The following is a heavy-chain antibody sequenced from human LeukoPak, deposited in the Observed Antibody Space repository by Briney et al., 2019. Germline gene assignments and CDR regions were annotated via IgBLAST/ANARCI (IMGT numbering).Heavy chain of an antibody. D-gene: IGHD3-10*01. CDR2: FDPEDGET. CDR3: ATGFLYYGSGSYLGY. CDR1: GYTLTELS. Sequence: ASVKVSCKVSGYTLTELSMHWVRQAPGKGLKGMGGFDPEDGETIYAQKFQGRVTMTEDTSTDTAYMGLSSLRSEDTAVYHCATGFLYYGSGSYLGYWGQGTLVTVSS. J-gene: IGHJ4*02. V-gene: IGHV1-24*01.